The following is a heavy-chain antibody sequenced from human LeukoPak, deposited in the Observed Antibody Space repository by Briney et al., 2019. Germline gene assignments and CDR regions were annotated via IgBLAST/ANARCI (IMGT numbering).Heavy chain of an antibody. CDR1: GYAFGSYG. CDR2: ISPYNGNT. J-gene: IGHJ5*02. CDR3: ARDSASVWPGSSGWSNWFDP. V-gene: IGHV1-18*01. D-gene: IGHD6-19*01. Sequence: VKVSCKASGYAFGSYGVSWVRQAPGQGLEWMAWISPYNGNTNYAQKFQGRVTMTTDTSTSTAYMELRSLRADDTAVYYCARDSASVWPGSSGWSNWFDPWGQGTLVTVSS.